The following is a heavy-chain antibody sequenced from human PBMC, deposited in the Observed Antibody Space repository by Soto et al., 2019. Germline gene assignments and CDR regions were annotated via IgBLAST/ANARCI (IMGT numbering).Heavy chain of an antibody. J-gene: IGHJ4*02. Sequence: PGESLRLSCAASGFTFSDYYMSWIRQAPGKGLEWVSYFSNSGSTMFYADPVKGRFTISRDNAKNSVYLHMHSLRAEDTAVYYCARDAGSGDHDSGYHYAFDYWGQGTLVTVSS. CDR1: GFTFSDYY. D-gene: IGHD3-22*01. CDR2: FSNSGSTM. CDR3: ARDAGSGDHDSGYHYAFDY. V-gene: IGHV3-11*01.